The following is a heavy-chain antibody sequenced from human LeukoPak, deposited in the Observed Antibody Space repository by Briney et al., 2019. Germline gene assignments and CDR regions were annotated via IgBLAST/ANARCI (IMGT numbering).Heavy chain of an antibody. CDR2: ISYDGSNK. CDR3: ARDLAVDAATVEHCYYYYGLDV. J-gene: IGHJ6*02. CDR1: GFTFSSYA. D-gene: IGHD5-18*01. Sequence: GRSLRLSCAASGFTFSSYAMHWVRQAPGKGLEWVAVISYDGSNKYYADSVKGRFTLSRDTPKNTLYLQMNSLRPEDTAVYYCARDLAVDAATVEHCYYYYGLDVWGQGTTVTVSS. V-gene: IGHV3-30*04.